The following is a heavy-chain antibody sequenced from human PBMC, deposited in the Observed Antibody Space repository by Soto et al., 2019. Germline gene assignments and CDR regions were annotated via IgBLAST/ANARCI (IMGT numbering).Heavy chain of an antibody. CDR1: GFTFDDYA. CDR3: AKDIGWLISYSYYGMDV. CDR2: ISWNSGSI. V-gene: IGHV3-9*01. J-gene: IGHJ6*02. Sequence: PGGSLRLSCAASGFTFDDYAMHWVRQAPGKGLEWVSGISWNSGSIGYADSVKGRFTISRDNAKNSLYLQMNSLRAEDTAFYYCAKDIGWLISYSYYGMDVWGQGTTVTVSS. D-gene: IGHD2-15*01.